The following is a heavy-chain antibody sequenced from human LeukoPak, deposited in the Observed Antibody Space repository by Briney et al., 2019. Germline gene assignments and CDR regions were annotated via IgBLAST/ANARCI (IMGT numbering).Heavy chain of an antibody. Sequence: ASVKVSCKASGYTFTSYGISWVRQAPGQGLEWIGWISAYNGNTNYAQKLQGRVTMTTDTSTSTAYMELRSLRSDDTAVYYCARTDYDRRGGGWFDPWGQGTLVTVSS. CDR2: ISAYNGNT. CDR3: ARTDYDRRGGGWFDP. D-gene: IGHD3-22*01. J-gene: IGHJ5*02. CDR1: GYTFTSYG. V-gene: IGHV1-18*01.